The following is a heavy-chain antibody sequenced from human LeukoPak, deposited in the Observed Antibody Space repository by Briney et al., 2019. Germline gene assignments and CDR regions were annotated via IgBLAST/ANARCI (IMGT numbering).Heavy chain of an antibody. J-gene: IGHJ4*02. D-gene: IGHD3-16*01. CDR2: IKQDGSER. Sequence: GESLRLSCAASGFTFSSYWVGWVRQAPGKGLEYVANIKQDGSERYYVDSVKGRFTISRDNAKNSLYLEMNSLRAEDSAVYYCARWGEGFDSWGQGTLVTVSS. CDR3: ARWGEGFDS. CDR1: GFTFSSYW. V-gene: IGHV3-7*04.